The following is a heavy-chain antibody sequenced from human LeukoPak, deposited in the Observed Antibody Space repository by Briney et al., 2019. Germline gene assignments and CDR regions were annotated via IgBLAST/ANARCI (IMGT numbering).Heavy chain of an antibody. D-gene: IGHD3-10*01. J-gene: IGHJ4*02. CDR2: ISSGSSYI. Sequence: GGSLRLSCAASGFTFSSYSMNWVRQAPGKGLEWVSSISSGSSYIYYVDSVKGRFTISRDNAKNSLYLQMNSLRAEDTAVYYCARERDYHGSGSYGYWGQGTLVTVSS. CDR1: GFTFSSYS. CDR3: ARERDYHGSGSYGY. V-gene: IGHV3-21*01.